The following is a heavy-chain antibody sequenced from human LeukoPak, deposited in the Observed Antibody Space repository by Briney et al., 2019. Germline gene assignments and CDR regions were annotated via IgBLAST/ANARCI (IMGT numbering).Heavy chain of an antibody. CDR1: GFTFSSYD. CDR3: AKDGGSSWYLDY. CDR2: ITGSGGSI. Sequence: GGSLRLSCAASGFTFSSYDMIWVRQAPGKGLEWVSTITGSGGSIYYADSVKGRFTISRDNSKNTLYLQMSSLRDEDTAVYHCAKDGGSSWYLDYWGQGTLVTVSS. D-gene: IGHD6-13*01. J-gene: IGHJ4*02. V-gene: IGHV3-23*01.